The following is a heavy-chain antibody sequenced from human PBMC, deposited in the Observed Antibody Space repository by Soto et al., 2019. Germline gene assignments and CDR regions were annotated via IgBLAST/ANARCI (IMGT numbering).Heavy chain of an antibody. CDR2: INGGGDKT. D-gene: IGHD2-21*01. Sequence: EMQLLESGGGLVQPGGSLIISCAASGFTFSNYAMTWVRQAPGKGLEWVSAINGGGDKTFYADSVKGRFIVSRDNSKNTLYLQMSILRAEDTAIYYCAKDLVVFAVTDPFDVWGQGTKVTVSA. V-gene: IGHV3-23*01. CDR1: GFTFSNYA. CDR3: AKDLVVFAVTDPFDV. J-gene: IGHJ3*01.